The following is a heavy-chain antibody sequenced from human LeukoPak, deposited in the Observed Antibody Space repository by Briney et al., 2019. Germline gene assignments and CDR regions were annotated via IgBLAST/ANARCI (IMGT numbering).Heavy chain of an antibody. V-gene: IGHV1-8*03. D-gene: IGHD1-1*01. J-gene: IGHJ4*02. Sequence: ASVKVSCKASGYTFTSYYMHWVRQAPGQGLEWMGWMNPNSGNTGYAQKFQGRVTITRNTSISTAYMELSRLRSEDTAVYYCVLDGDYWGQGTLVTVSS. CDR3: VLDGDY. CDR2: MNPNSGNT. CDR1: GYTFTSYY.